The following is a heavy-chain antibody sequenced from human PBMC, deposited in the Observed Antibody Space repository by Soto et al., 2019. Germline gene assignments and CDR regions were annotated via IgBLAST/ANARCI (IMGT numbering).Heavy chain of an antibody. D-gene: IGHD4-17*01. V-gene: IGHV3-7*01. CDR2: IKQDGSEK. CDR1: GFTFSSYW. J-gene: IGHJ5*02. CDR3: ASYEYGDYADR. Sequence: EVQLVESGGGLVQPGGSLRLSCAASGFTFSSYWMSWVRQAPGKGLEWVANIKQDGSEKYYVASVKGRFTISRDNAKNLLYMQMNSLRAEDTAVYYCASYEYGDYADRWGQGTLVTVSS.